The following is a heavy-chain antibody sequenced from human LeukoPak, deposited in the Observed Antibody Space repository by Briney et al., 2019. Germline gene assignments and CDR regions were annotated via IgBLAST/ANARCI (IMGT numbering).Heavy chain of an antibody. CDR3: ARAGYSYGLKGYFDY. Sequence: GRSLRLSCAASGFTFSSYAMHWVRQAPGKGLEWVAVISYDGSNKYYAESVKGRFTISRDNSKNTLYLQMNSLRAEDTAVYYCARAGYSYGLKGYFDYWGQGTLVTVSS. V-gene: IGHV3-30-3*01. CDR1: GFTFSSYA. CDR2: ISYDGSNK. J-gene: IGHJ4*02. D-gene: IGHD5-18*01.